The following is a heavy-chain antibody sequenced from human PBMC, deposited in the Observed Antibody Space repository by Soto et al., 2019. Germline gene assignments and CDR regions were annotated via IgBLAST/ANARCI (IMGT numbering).Heavy chain of an antibody. CDR1: GGSFSGYY. V-gene: IGHV4-34*01. D-gene: IGHD3-3*01. Sequence: SETLSLTCAVYGGSFSGYYWIWIRRPPGEGLEWIGEINHSGSTNYNPSLKSRVTISVDTSKNQFSLKLSSVTAADTAVYYCARYYDFWSGYSTGNWFDPWGQGTLVTVSS. J-gene: IGHJ5*02. CDR2: INHSGST. CDR3: ARYYDFWSGYSTGNWFDP.